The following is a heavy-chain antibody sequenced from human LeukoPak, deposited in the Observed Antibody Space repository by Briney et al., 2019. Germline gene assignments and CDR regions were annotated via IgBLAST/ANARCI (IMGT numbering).Heavy chain of an antibody. CDR1: GFTFSSYS. CDR2: ISSSSSYI. D-gene: IGHD2-15*01. V-gene: IGHV3-21*01. CDR3: ARDMRSKDFDY. J-gene: IGHJ4*02. Sequence: GGSLRLSCAASGFTFSSYSMNWVRQAPGKGLEWVSSISSSSSYIYYADSVKGRFIISRDNAKNSLYLQMNSLRAEDTAVYYCARDMRSKDFDYWGQGTLVTVSS.